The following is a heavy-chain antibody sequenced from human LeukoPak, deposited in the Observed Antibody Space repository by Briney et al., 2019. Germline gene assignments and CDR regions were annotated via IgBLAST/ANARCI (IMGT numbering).Heavy chain of an antibody. CDR1: GFTFSSYA. V-gene: IGHV3-48*01. CDR3: ARDHSVTAFDI. J-gene: IGHJ3*02. D-gene: IGHD4-17*01. Sequence: GGSLRLSCAASGFTFSSYAMHWVRQAPGKGLEWVSYISSSSSTIYYADSVKGRFTISRDNAKNSLYLQMNSLRAEDTAVYYCARDHSVTAFDIWGQGTMVTVSS. CDR2: ISSSSSTI.